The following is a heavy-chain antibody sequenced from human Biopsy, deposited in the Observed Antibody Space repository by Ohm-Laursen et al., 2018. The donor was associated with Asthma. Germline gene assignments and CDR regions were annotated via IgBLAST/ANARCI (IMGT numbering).Heavy chain of an antibody. CDR2: VSSDGHNK. D-gene: IGHD3-22*01. J-gene: IGHJ3*02. Sequence: RSLRLSCTASGFVFSQCGMHWVRQGPGKGLEWVALVSSDGHNKYYEDSVKGRFTISRDNSRNRLYLQINSLTVEGSAVYFCARQSGQEYGDSIPFDTWGQGTKVAVSS. V-gene: IGHV3-30*03. CDR3: ARQSGQEYGDSIPFDT. CDR1: GFVFSQCG.